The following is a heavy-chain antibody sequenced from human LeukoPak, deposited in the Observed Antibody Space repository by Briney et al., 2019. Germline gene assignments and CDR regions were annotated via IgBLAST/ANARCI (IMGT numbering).Heavy chain of an antibody. Sequence: SETLSLTCTVSGGSISSYYWSWIRQPPGKGLEWIGYIYTSGSTNYSPSLTSRVTISVDTSKNQFSLKLSSVTAAGTAVYYCAGGHYYGSGSTLDYCGQGNLVTVSS. V-gene: IGHV4-4*09. CDR2: IYTSGST. CDR3: AGGHYYGSGSTLDY. D-gene: IGHD3-10*01. J-gene: IGHJ4*02. CDR1: GGSISSYY.